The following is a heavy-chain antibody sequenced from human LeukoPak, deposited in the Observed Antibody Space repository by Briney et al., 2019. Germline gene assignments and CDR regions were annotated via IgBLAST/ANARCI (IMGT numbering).Heavy chain of an antibody. V-gene: IGHV4-34*01. CDR3: ARGLVTAIRQSSYYFDY. Sequence: PSETLSLTCAVYGGSFSGYYWSWIRQPPGKGLEWIGEINHSGSTNYNPSLKSRVTISVDTSKNQFSLKLSSVTAADTAVYYCARGLVTAIRQSSYYFDYWGQGTLVTVSS. D-gene: IGHD2-21*02. CDR1: GGSFSGYY. CDR2: INHSGST. J-gene: IGHJ4*02.